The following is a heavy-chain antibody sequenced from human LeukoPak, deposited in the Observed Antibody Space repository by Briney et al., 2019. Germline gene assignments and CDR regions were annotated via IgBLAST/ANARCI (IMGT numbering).Heavy chain of an antibody. CDR3: ARDKDLYYGSWRFDH. J-gene: IGHJ5*02. V-gene: IGHV4-61*01. Sequence: SETLSPTCTVSGDSVSSDFYTWTWIRQPPGKGLEWIGHIYDNRISNYNPSLKSRVMISADTSKNQFSLKLRSVTAADTAVYYCARDKDLYYGSWRFDHWGQGTLVTVSS. CDR2: IYDNRIS. CDR1: GDSVSSDFYT. D-gene: IGHD3-10*01.